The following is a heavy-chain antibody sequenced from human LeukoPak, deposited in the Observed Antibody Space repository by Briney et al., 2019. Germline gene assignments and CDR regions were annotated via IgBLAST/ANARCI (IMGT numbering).Heavy chain of an antibody. Sequence: GGSLRLSCAASGFTFSSYAMSWVRQAPGKGLEWVSSISSSSSYIYYADSVKGRFTISRDNAKNSLYLQMNSLRAEDTAVYYCAREGSSHTAMAYWGQGTLVTVSS. J-gene: IGHJ4*02. V-gene: IGHV3-21*01. D-gene: IGHD5-18*01. CDR3: AREGSSHTAMAY. CDR2: ISSSSSYI. CDR1: GFTFSSYA.